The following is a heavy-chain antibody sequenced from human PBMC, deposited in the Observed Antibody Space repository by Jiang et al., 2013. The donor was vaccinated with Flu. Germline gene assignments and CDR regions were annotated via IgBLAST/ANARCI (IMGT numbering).Heavy chain of an antibody. CDR2: ISYIGST. CDR3: ARGRNSSSFDD. J-gene: IGHJ4*02. V-gene: IGHV4-59*13. Sequence: TLSLTCSVSGDSFSEYFFSWIRXPPGKGLEWIGHISYIGSTNYKPSLKSRVTISVDTSKNQFSLRLTSVTAADTAVYFCARGRNSSSFDDWGQGTLVTVSS. D-gene: IGHD6-6*01. CDR1: GDSFSEYF.